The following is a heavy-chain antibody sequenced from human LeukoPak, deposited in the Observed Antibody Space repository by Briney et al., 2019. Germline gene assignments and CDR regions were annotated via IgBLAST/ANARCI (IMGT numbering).Heavy chain of an antibody. D-gene: IGHD3-10*01. CDR1: GLTFSTAW. CDR2: SYNKADGATT. J-gene: IGHJ4*02. Sequence: GGSLRLSCVASGLTFSTAWTTWVRQAPGKGLEWVGRSYNKADGATTDLAAPVKGRFTISRDDSKNTLYLQMNSLKTEDTAIYFCTTYSSGSSGYWGQGTPVTVSS. CDR3: TTYSSGSSGY. V-gene: IGHV3-15*01.